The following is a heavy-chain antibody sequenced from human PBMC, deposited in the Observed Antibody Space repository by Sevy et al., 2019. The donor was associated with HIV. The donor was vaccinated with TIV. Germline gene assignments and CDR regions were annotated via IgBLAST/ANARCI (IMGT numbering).Heavy chain of an antibody. V-gene: IGHV3-23*01. J-gene: IGHJ4*02. CDR2: ISGSGGST. D-gene: IGHD3-22*01. Sequence: GGSPRLSCAASGFTFSSYAMSWVRQAPGKGLEWVSAISGSGGSTYYADSVKGRFTISRDNSKNTLYLQMNSLRAEDTAVYYCAKVDSSGYYSESGFDYWGQGTLVTVSS. CDR1: GFTFSSYA. CDR3: AKVDSSGYYSESGFDY.